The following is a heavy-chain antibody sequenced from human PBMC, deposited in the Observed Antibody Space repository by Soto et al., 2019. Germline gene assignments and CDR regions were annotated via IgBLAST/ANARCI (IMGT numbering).Heavy chain of an antibody. CDR1: GYTLIGYF. Sequence: ASVKVSCKASGYTLIGYFMHWVRQAPGQGLEWVGWINPINGDTKYAQKFQGRVTMTRDTSISTAYMELTRLRSDDTAVFYCARDGALKGYQLLSNGMDVWGQGTTVTVSS. D-gene: IGHD2-2*01. J-gene: IGHJ6*02. CDR2: INPINGDT. CDR3: ARDGALKGYQLLSNGMDV. V-gene: IGHV1-2*02.